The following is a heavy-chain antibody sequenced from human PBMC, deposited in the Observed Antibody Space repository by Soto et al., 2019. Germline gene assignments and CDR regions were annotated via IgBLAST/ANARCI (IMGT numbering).Heavy chain of an antibody. V-gene: IGHV3-30*18. D-gene: IGHD5-12*01. CDR3: AKTRGYSYDYGMDV. CDR1: GFTFSSYG. Sequence: QVQLVQSGGGVVQPGRSLRLSCETSGFTFSSYGMQWVRQAPGKGLEWVAVISYDGSKKYYADSVKGRFTISRDNSKNAEYLQMSSLRAEDAAVYYCAKTRGYSYDYGMDVWGQGTTVTVSS. CDR2: ISYDGSKK. J-gene: IGHJ6*02.